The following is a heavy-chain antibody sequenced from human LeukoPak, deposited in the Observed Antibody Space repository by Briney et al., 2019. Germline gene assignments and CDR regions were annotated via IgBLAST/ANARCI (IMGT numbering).Heavy chain of an antibody. J-gene: IGHJ4*02. CDR1: GVSISNHY. CDR2: IYYTGNT. V-gene: IGHV4-59*08. D-gene: IGHD2-15*01. CDR3: VRHSRVVAFDY. Sequence: SETLSLTCSVSGVSISNHYSSWIRQPPGKGLEWIGYIYYTGNTNYNPSLKSRVTISEDTSKNQVSLKLSSVTAADTAVYYCVRHSRVVAFDYWGQGNLVTVSS.